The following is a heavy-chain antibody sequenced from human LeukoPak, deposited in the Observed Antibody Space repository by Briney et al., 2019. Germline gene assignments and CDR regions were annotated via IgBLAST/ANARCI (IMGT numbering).Heavy chain of an antibody. J-gene: IGHJ4*02. D-gene: IGHD1-1*01. CDR1: GFSFSTYS. V-gene: IGHV3-48*04. Sequence: GGSLRLSCAASGFSFSTYSMNWVRQAPGKGLEWVSYIVGSSSTIYYADSVKGRFTISRGNAKNSLYLQMDSLRAEDTAVYYCATDSPETAAFDYWGQGTLVTVSS. CDR3: ATDSPETAAFDY. CDR2: IVGSSSTI.